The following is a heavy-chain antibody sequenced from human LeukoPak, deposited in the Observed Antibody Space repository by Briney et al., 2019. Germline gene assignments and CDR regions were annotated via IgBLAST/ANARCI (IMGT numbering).Heavy chain of an antibody. Sequence: PGGSLRLSCAASGFTFDDYVMHWVRQAPGKGLEWVSGISWNSGYIGYADSVKGRFTISRDNAKNSLYLQMNSLKTEDTAVYYCTTDPTITMVRGVIDCWGQGTLVTVSS. CDR1: GFTFDDYV. V-gene: IGHV3-9*01. D-gene: IGHD3-10*01. CDR2: ISWNSGYI. J-gene: IGHJ4*02. CDR3: TTDPTITMVRGVIDC.